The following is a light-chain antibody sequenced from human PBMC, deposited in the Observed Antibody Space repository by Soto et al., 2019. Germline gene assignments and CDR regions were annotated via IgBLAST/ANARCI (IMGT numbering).Light chain of an antibody. J-gene: IGLJ2*01. CDR2: EVN. CDR3: SSYAGRNIVL. Sequence: QSVLTQPPSASGSPGQSVTIACTGTGSDVGGYKYVSWYQQHPGKAPKLMIYEVNKRPSGVPDRFSGSKSGHTASLTVSGLQADDEADYFCSSYAGRNIVLFGGGTKLTVL. V-gene: IGLV2-8*01. CDR1: GSDVGGYKY.